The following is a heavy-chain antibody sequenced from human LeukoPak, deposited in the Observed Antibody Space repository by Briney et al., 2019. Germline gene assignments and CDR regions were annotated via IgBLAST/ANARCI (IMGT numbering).Heavy chain of an antibody. CDR2: ISSASGSI. CDR3: ANGGTYSSGP. V-gene: IGHV3-48*04. J-gene: IGHJ5*02. Sequence: GGSLRLSCAASGFTFSSYSMNWVRQAPGKGLEWVSYISSASGSIYYADSVKGRFTISRDNAKNSLFQQINSLRAEDTAVYYCANGGTYSSGPWGQGTLVTVSS. D-gene: IGHD3-22*01. CDR1: GFTFSSYS.